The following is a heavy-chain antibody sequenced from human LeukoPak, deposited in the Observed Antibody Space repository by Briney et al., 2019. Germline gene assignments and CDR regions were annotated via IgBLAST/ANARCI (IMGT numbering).Heavy chain of an antibody. J-gene: IGHJ4*02. Sequence: SETLSLTCTVSGGSISSSSYYWGWLRQPPGKGLEWIGSIYYSGSTYYNPSLKSRVTISVDTSKNQFSLKLSSVTAADTAVYYCARDGRSGTESWGQGTLVTVSS. CDR1: GGSISSSSYY. V-gene: IGHV4-39*07. CDR3: ARDGRSGTES. D-gene: IGHD3/OR15-3a*01. CDR2: IYYSGST.